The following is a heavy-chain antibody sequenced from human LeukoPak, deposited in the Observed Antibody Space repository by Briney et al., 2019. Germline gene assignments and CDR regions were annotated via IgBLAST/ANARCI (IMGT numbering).Heavy chain of an antibody. CDR1: GYTFTSYD. V-gene: IGHV1-8*03. CDR2: MNPNSGNT. J-gene: IGHJ6*03. D-gene: IGHD3-3*01. CDR3: ARCGRTFGVVRGYYYYHMDV. Sequence: ASVKVSCKASGYTFTSYDINWVRQATGQGLEWMGWMNPNSGNTGYAQKFQGRVTITRNTSISTAYMELSSLRSEDTAGYYCARCGRTFGVVRGYYYYHMDVWGKGTTVTVSS.